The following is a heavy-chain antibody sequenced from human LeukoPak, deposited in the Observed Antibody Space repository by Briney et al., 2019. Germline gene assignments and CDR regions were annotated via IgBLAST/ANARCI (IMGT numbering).Heavy chain of an antibody. CDR1: GFTFNSYW. Sequence: GGSLRLSYAASGFTFNSYWFHWVRQAPGKGLVWVSRINSDGSDTIYADSVKGRFTISRDNAKSTVYLQMNSLKAEDTAVYYCARGGYHHGFDIWGQGTMVTVSS. J-gene: IGHJ3*02. D-gene: IGHD2-15*01. V-gene: IGHV3-74*01. CDR2: INSDGSDT. CDR3: ARGGYHHGFDI.